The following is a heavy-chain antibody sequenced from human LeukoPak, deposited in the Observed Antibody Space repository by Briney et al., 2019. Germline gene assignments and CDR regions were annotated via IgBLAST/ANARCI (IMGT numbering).Heavy chain of an antibody. J-gene: IGHJ3*02. V-gene: IGHV4-39*02. CDR1: GGSISSSSYY. CDR2: IYYSGTT. D-gene: IGHD7-27*01. Sequence: PSETLSLTCTVSGGSISSSSYYWGWIRQPPGKGLEWIGSIYYSGTTYYNPSLKSRVTISVDTSKSEFSLKLSSVTAADTAVYYCARESLTGAPVDIWGQGTMVTVSS. CDR3: ARESLTGAPVDI.